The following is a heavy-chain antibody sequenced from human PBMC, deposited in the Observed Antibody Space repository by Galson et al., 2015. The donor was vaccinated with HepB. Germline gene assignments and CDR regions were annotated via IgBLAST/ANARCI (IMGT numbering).Heavy chain of an antibody. CDR3: ARDEGNYDILTGQYYYYYGMDV. CDR2: IYYSGST. CDR1: GGSISSYY. Sequence: LSLTCTVSGGSISSYYWSWIRQPPGKGLEWIGYIYYSGSTNYNPSLKSRVTISVDTSKNQFSLKLSSVTAADTAVYYCARDEGNYDILTGQYYYYYGMDVWGQGTTVTVSS. D-gene: IGHD3-9*01. J-gene: IGHJ6*02. V-gene: IGHV4-59*01.